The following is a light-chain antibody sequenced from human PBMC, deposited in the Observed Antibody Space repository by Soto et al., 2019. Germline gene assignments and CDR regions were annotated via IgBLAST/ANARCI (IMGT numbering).Light chain of an antibody. CDR1: QSVSSY. V-gene: IGKV3-20*01. CDR3: QQYHSSPPT. J-gene: IGKJ1*01. CDR2: GTS. Sequence: ILLTQSPCTLALSPGESATLSCRAGQSVSSYLAWYQQKPGQAPRLLIYGTSSRATGIPDRFSGSGSGTDFTLTISRLEPEDFEVYYCQQYHSSPPTFGQGTKVDIK.